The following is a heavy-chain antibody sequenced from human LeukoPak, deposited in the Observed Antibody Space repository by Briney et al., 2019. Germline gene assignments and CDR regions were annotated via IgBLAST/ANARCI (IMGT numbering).Heavy chain of an antibody. CDR2: MNPNSGNT. Sequence: ASVKVSCKASGYTFTSYDINWVRQATGQGLEWMGWMNPNSGNTGYAQKFQGRVTMTRNTSISTAYMELSSLRSEDTAVYYCARGGKKSRRYYYYYVDVWGKGTTVTVSS. CDR1: GYTFTSYD. CDR3: ARGGKKSRRYYYYYVDV. J-gene: IGHJ6*03. V-gene: IGHV1-8*01.